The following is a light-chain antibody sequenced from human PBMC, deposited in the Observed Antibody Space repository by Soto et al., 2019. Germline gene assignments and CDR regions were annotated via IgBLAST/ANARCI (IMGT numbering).Light chain of an antibody. CDR2: DAS. Sequence: DIQMTQSASTLSASVGYRFTITCRASQSISSGLAWYQKKPGKAPKLLIYDASSLESGVPSRFSGSGSGTEFTLTISSLQPDDFATYYCQQYNSYSRLTFGGGTKLEIK. J-gene: IGKJ4*01. CDR1: QSISSG. V-gene: IGKV1-5*01. CDR3: QQYNSYSRLT.